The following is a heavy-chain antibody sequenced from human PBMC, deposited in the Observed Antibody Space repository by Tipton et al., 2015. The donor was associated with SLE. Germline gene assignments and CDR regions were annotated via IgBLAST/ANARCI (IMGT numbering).Heavy chain of an antibody. J-gene: IGHJ5*02. CDR2: IYYSGST. CDR3: ARADYDSWSGNHNWFDP. V-gene: IGHV4-39*01. D-gene: IGHD3-3*01. Sequence: TLSLTCTVSGGSMNSSSHYWGWIRQPPGKGLEWIGSIYYSGSTFYNPSLKSRVTISVDTSKNQFSLKLSSVTAADTAVYYCARADYDSWSGNHNWFDPWGQGTLVTVSS. CDR1: GGSMNSSSHY.